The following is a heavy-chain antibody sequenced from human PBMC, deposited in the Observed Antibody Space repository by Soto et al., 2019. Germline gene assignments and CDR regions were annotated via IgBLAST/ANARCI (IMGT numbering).Heavy chain of an antibody. D-gene: IGHD2-15*01. CDR1: GFTFSSYS. Sequence: GGSLRLSCAASGFTFSSYSMNWVRQAPGKGLEWVSSISSSSSYTYYADSVKGRFTISRDNAKNTLYLQMNSLRAEDTAVYYCAKAVGYCSGGSCYHYYYYGMDVWGQGTTVTVSS. CDR2: ISSSSSYT. J-gene: IGHJ6*02. CDR3: AKAVGYCSGGSCYHYYYYGMDV. V-gene: IGHV3-21*04.